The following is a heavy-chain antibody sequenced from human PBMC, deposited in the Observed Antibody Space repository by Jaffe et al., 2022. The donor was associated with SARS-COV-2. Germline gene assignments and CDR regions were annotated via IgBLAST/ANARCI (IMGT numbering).Heavy chain of an antibody. J-gene: IGHJ5*02. Sequence: QVQLVESGGGLVKPGGSLRLSCAASGFTFSDYYMSWIRQAPGKGLEWVSYISSSSSYTNYADSVKGRFTISRDNAKNSLYLQMNSLRAEDTAVYYCARDFARDYGGNSGWFDPWGQGTLVTVSS. CDR2: ISSSSSYT. CDR3: ARDFARDYGGNSGWFDP. CDR1: GFTFSDYY. D-gene: IGHD4-17*01. V-gene: IGHV3-11*06.